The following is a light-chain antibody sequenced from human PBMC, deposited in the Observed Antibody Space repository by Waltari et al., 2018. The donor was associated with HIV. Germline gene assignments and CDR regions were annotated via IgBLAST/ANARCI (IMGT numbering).Light chain of an antibody. J-gene: IGKJ4*01. CDR1: T. CDR2: AAS. CDR3: QQAHAFPLT. V-gene: IGKV1-12*01. Sequence: DIQMTQSPSSLSASVGDKVYACEVTHQKPGKASKSLIYAASSLQSGVPSRFSGRGSGTDFTLTITSLQPEDFATYYCQQAHAFPLTFGGGTKVEI.